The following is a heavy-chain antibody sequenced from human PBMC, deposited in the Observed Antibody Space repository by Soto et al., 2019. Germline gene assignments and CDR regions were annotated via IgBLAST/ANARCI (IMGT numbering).Heavy chain of an antibody. V-gene: IGHV3-48*04. Sequence: PGGSLRLSCAASGFSLSNYGMHWVRQAPGKGLEWVAYISSSGSTIYYADSVKGRFTISRDNANNSLYLQMNSLRAEDTAVYYCARDRDCSSTSCYAPDAFDIWGQGTMVTVS. J-gene: IGHJ3*02. CDR1: GFSLSNYG. CDR3: ARDRDCSSTSCYAPDAFDI. D-gene: IGHD2-2*01. CDR2: ISSSGSTI.